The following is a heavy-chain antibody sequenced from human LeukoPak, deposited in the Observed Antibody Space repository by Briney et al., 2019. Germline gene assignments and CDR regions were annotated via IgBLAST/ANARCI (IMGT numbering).Heavy chain of an antibody. CDR1: GFTFSTYD. D-gene: IGHD4-17*01. V-gene: IGHV3-30*02. CDR2: IQNDGRKKKNDGSKK. Sequence: GGSLRLSCAASGFTFSTYDMHWVRQAPGKGLEWVAFIQNDGRKKKNDGSKKYYADSVKGRFSISRDNSKNTLYLQMNSLRTEDTAVYYCARDLYGDHKPFYYYYCMDVWGKGTTVTVSS. J-gene: IGHJ6*03. CDR3: ARDLYGDHKPFYYYYCMDV.